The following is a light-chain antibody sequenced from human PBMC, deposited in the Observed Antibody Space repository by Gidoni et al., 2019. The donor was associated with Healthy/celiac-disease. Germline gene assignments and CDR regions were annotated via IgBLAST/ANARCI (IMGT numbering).Light chain of an antibody. CDR3: QQLSNWPRGGT. Sequence: EIVLTQSPATLSLSPGERATLSCRASQSVSSYLAWYQQKPGQAPRLLIEDASDSATGIPARFSVSGSGTGFALTISSLEPEDFAVYYCQQLSNWPRGGTFGQGTKVEIK. J-gene: IGKJ1*01. CDR1: QSVSSY. CDR2: DAS. V-gene: IGKV3-11*01.